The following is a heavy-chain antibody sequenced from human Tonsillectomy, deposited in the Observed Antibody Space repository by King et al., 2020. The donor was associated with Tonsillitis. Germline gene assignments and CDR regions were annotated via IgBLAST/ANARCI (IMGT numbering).Heavy chain of an antibody. CDR1: GYTFTGYY. CDR3: ASSDCRSTSCYWNYYYGMDV. D-gene: IGHD2-2*01. Sequence: VQLVESGAEVKKPGASVRVSCKASGYTFTGYYIHWVRQAPGQGLEWMGWINPNSGGTNYAQKFQGRVTMTWDTSISTAYMEMSRLRSDDTAVYYCASSDCRSTSCYWNYYYGMDVWGQGTTVTVSS. V-gene: IGHV1-2*02. CDR2: INPNSGGT. J-gene: IGHJ6*02.